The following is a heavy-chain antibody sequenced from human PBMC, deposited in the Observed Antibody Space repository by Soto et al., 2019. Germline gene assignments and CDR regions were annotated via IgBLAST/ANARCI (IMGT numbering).Heavy chain of an antibody. CDR3: ASFIGGSTPAPLRWYHKEKGYGMDV. D-gene: IGHD2-2*01. V-gene: IGHV1-69*13. J-gene: IGHJ6*02. CDR2: VIPIFGTA. Sequence: SVKGSRKASGGTFSSYAISRGGQAPGQGREWVGGVIPIFGTANYAQKFQGRVTITADESTSTAYMELSSLRSEDTAVYYCASFIGGSTPAPLRWYHKEKGYGMDVWGQGTTVTVSS. CDR1: GGTFSSYA.